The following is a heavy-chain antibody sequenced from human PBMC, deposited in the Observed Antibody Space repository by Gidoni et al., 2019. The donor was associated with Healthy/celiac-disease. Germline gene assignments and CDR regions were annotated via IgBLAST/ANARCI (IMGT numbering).Heavy chain of an antibody. Sequence: QVQLVQSGAEVKKPGASVKVSCKGSGYTPPELSMHWVRQAPGKGLEWMGGFDPEDGETIYAQKFQGRVTMTEDTSTDTAYMELSSLRSEDTAVYYCATAGGATVVFDAFDIWGQGTMVTVSS. J-gene: IGHJ3*02. V-gene: IGHV1-24*01. CDR1: GYTPPELS. CDR2: FDPEDGET. D-gene: IGHD1-26*01. CDR3: ATAGGATVVFDAFDI.